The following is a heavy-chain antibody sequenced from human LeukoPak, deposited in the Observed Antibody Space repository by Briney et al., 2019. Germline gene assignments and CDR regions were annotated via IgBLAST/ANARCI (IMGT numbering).Heavy chain of an antibody. D-gene: IGHD2-2*02. Sequence: SETLSLTCAVSGYSISSDYWGWIRPPPGRGLEWIGNVYQSGSTYKNPPLKSRVRISLDTSNNQLSLKLTSVTAADTAIYYCARLSGDPVRPPIYYFDYWGKGTLVTVSS. CDR1: GYSISSDY. V-gene: IGHV4-38-2*01. CDR3: ARLSGDPVRPPIYYFDY. CDR2: VYQSGST. J-gene: IGHJ4*02.